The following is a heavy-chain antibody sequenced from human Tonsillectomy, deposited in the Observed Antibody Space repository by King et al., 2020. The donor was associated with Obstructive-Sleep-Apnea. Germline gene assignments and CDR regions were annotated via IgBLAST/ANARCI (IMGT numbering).Heavy chain of an antibody. CDR2: IYPGESDT. V-gene: IGHV5-51*01. D-gene: IGHD4-17*01. CDR3: AKLRTTVTTDFDY. CDR1: GYSFTSYW. J-gene: IGHJ4*02. Sequence: VQLVEAGAEVKKPGESLKISFKGSGYSFTSYWIGWVRQMPGKVLEWRGIIYPGESDTRYSPSFQGQVTSPADKSISTAYLQWSSLKASDTAMYYCAKLRTTVTTDFDYWGQGTLVTVSS.